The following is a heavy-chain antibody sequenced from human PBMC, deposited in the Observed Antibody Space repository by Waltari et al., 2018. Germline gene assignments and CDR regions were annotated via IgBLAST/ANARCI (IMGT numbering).Heavy chain of an antibody. CDR1: GFTFSSYG. V-gene: IGHV3-30*02. D-gene: IGHD6-19*01. CDR3: AKGSRRAVATEEYFDY. J-gene: IGHJ4*02. CDR2: IRYDGSNK. Sequence: QVQLVESGGGVVQPGGSLRLSCAASGFTFSSYGMHWVRQAPGKGLEWVAFIRYDGSNKYYADSVKGRFTISRDNSKNTLYLQMNSLRAEDTAVYYCAKGSRRAVATEEYFDYWGQVTLVTVSS.